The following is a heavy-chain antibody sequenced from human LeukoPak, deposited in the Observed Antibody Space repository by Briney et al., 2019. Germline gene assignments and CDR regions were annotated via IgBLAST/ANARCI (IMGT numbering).Heavy chain of an antibody. CDR2: INPNSGGT. CDR3: ARERFDP. J-gene: IGHJ5*02. CDR1: GYAFTSYD. Sequence: ASVKVSCKASGYAFTSYDINWVRQAPGQGLEWMGWINPNSGGTNYAQKFQGRVTMTRDTSISTAYMELSRLRSDDTAVYYCARERFDPWGQGTLVTVSS. V-gene: IGHV1-2*02.